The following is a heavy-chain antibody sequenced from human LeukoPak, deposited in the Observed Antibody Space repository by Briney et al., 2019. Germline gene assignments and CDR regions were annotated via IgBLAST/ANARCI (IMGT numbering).Heavy chain of an antibody. J-gene: IGHJ4*02. CDR2: IKQDGSEK. V-gene: IGHV3-7*05. D-gene: IGHD3-9*01. CDR1: GFTFSSYW. CDR3: ARIRRYDILTGYYKY. Sequence: GGSLRLFCAASGFTFSSYWMSWVRQAPGKGLEWVANIKQDGSEKYYVDSVKGRFTISRDNAKNSLYLQMNSLRAEDTAVYYCARIRRYDILTGYYKYWGQGTLVTVSS.